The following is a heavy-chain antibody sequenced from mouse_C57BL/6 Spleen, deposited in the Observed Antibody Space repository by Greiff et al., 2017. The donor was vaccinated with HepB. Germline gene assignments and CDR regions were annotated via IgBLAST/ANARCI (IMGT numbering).Heavy chain of an antibody. CDR1: GFSLTSYG. D-gene: IGHD2-4*01. CDR3: AKSGDDYDWYFDV. V-gene: IGHV2-5*01. CDR2: IWRGGST. J-gene: IGHJ1*03. Sequence: QVQLQQSGPGLVQPSQSLSITCTVSGFSLTSYGVHWVRQSPGKGLEWLGVIWRGGSTDYNAAFMSRLSITKDNSKSQVFFKMNSLRADDTAIYYCAKSGDDYDWYFDVWGTGTTVTVSS.